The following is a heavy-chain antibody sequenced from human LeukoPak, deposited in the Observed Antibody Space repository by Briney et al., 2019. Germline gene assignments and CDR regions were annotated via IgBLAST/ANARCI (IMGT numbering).Heavy chain of an antibody. CDR2: IYYSGST. CDR1: GGSISSYY. V-gene: IGHV4-39*01. J-gene: IGHJ4*02. D-gene: IGHD3-22*01. Sequence: SETLSLTCTVSGGSISSYYWSWIRQPPGKGLEWIGSIYYSGSTYYNPSLKSRVTISVDTSKNQFSLKLSSVTAADTAVYYCARTYYYDSSGFEKFDYWGQGTLVTVSS. CDR3: ARTYYYDSSGFEKFDY.